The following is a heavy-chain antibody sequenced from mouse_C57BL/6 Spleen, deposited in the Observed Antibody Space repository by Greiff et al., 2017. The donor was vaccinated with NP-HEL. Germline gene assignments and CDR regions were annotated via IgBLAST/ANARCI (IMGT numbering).Heavy chain of an antibody. CDR2: IRNKANGYTT. CDR1: GFTFTDYY. CDR3: ARIHWAFDY. Sequence: DVMLVESGGGLVQPGGSLSLSCAASGFTFTDYYMSWVRQPPGKALEWLGFIRNKANGYTTEYSASVKGRFTISRDNSQSILYLQMNALRAEDSATYYCARIHWAFDYWGQGTTLTVSS. V-gene: IGHV7-3*01. D-gene: IGHD4-1*01. J-gene: IGHJ2*01.